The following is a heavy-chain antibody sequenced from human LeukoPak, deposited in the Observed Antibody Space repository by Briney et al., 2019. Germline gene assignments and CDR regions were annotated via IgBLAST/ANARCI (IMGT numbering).Heavy chain of an antibody. CDR3: ARYCSSTSCRAQNRDWFDP. J-gene: IGHJ5*02. CDR2: MYYSGST. D-gene: IGHD2-2*01. V-gene: IGHV4-39*01. Sequence: SETLSLTCTVSGVSITGSGYYWGWIRQTPGKGLEWIGNMYYSGSTYYNPSLKSRVTISVDTSKNQFSLELSSVTAADTAVYYCARYCSSTSCRAQNRDWFDPWGQGALVIVSS. CDR1: GVSITGSGYY.